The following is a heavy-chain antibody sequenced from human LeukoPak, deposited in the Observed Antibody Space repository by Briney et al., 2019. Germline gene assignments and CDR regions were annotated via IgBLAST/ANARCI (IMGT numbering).Heavy chain of an antibody. J-gene: IGHJ5*02. CDR1: GFTFSNYG. V-gene: IGHV3-30*02. D-gene: IGHD3-3*01. Sequence: PGGSLRLSCATSGFTFSNYGMHWVRQAPGKGLEWVAYIRNDENNKYYADSVKGRFTISRDNSKNTLYLQMNTLRVEDTAVYYCAKAAPYFASGCRGGWFDGWGQATLVSASS. CDR3: AKAAPYFASGCRGGWFDG. CDR2: IRNDENNK.